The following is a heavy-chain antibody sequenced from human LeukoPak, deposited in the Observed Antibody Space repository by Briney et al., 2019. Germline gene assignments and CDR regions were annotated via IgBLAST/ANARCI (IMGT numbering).Heavy chain of an antibody. J-gene: IGHJ4*02. V-gene: IGHV3-21*01. CDR3: ARDAEDYYDSSGYQYYFDY. CDR2: ISSSSSYI. CDR1: GFTFSSYS. Sequence: PGGSLRLSCAASGFTFSSYSMNWVRQAPGKGLEWVSSISSSSSYIYYADSVKGRFTISRDNAKNSLYLQMNSLRAEDTAVYCCARDAEDYYDSSGYQYYFDYCGQGTLVTVSS. D-gene: IGHD3-22*01.